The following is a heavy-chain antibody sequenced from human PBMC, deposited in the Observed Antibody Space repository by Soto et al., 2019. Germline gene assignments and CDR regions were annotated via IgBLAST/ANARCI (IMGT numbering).Heavy chain of an antibody. Sequence: SETLSLTCTVFGGSISSSSYYWGWIRQPPGKGLEWIGSIYYSGSTYYNPSLKSRVTISVDTSKNQFSLKLSSVTAADTAVYYCSRHPYSSSWSGYYYYGMDVWGQGTTVTVSS. CDR2: IYYSGST. J-gene: IGHJ6*02. CDR3: SRHPYSSSWSGYYYYGMDV. V-gene: IGHV4-39*01. D-gene: IGHD6-13*01. CDR1: GGSISSSSYY.